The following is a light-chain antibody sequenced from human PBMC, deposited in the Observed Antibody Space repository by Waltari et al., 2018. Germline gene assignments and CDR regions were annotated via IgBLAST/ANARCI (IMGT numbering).Light chain of an antibody. CDR2: RNN. Sequence: TISCSGSSSNIGSNYVYWYQQLPGTAPKLLIYRNNQRPSGVPDRFSGSKSGTSASLAISGLRSEDEADYYCAAWDDSLVFGGGTKLTVL. J-gene: IGLJ3*02. V-gene: IGLV1-47*01. CDR1: SSNIGSNY. CDR3: AAWDDSLV.